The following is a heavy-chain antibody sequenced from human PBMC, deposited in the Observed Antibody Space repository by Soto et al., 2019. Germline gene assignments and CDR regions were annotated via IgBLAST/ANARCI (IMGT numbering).Heavy chain of an antibody. J-gene: IGHJ6*02. Sequence: SETLSLTCTVSGDSIISGEYYWNYNRQSPGKDLELIVLIYYSVITDYNPSLNSRVAISIDTSKNQFSLSLTSVTAADTAVYYCAREGALLYGGNSDYYETLDVWGQGTTVTVS. CDR2: IYYSVIT. V-gene: IGHV4-30-4*01. CDR1: GDSIISGEYY. CDR3: AREGALLYGGNSDYYETLDV. D-gene: IGHD2-21*02.